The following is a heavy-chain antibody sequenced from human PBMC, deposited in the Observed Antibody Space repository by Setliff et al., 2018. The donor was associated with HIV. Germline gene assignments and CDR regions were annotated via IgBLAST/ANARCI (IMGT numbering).Heavy chain of an antibody. CDR2: IIPILGIA. CDR3: ARERRYCSGGSCSKFFDY. D-gene: IGHD2-15*01. J-gene: IGHJ4*02. CDR1: GGTFSSYA. Sequence: SVKVSCKASGGTFSSYAISWVRQAPGQGLEWMGGIIPILGIANYAQKFQGRVTITADESTSTAYMELSSLRSEDTAVYSCARERRYCSGGSCSKFFDYWGQGTLVTVSS. V-gene: IGHV1-69*10.